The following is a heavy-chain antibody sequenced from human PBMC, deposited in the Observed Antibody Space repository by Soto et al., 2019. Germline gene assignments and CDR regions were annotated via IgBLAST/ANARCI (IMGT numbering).Heavy chain of an antibody. D-gene: IGHD2-15*01. V-gene: IGHV3-23*01. CDR2: ISGSGGST. J-gene: IGHJ4*02. CDR1: GFTFSSYA. Sequence: GGSLRLSCAASGFTFSSYAMSWVRQAPGKGLEWVSAISGSGGSTYYADSVKGRFTISRDNSKNTLYLQMNSLRAEDTAVYYCAKAPYCSGGSCYSYDYFDYWGQGTLVTVSS. CDR3: AKAPYCSGGSCYSYDYFDY.